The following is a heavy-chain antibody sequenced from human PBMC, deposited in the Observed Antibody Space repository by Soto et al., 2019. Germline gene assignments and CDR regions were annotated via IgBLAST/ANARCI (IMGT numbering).Heavy chain of an antibody. CDR3: ARLPQAYYYDSSGPFDY. CDR2: IDPSDSYT. Sequence: GESLKISCKGSGYSFTSYWISWVRQMPGKGLEWMGRIDPSDSYTNYSPSFQGHVTISADKSISTAYLQWSSLKASDTAMYYCARLPQAYYYDSSGPFDYWGQGTLVTVSS. V-gene: IGHV5-10-1*01. CDR1: GYSFTSYW. D-gene: IGHD3-22*01. J-gene: IGHJ4*02.